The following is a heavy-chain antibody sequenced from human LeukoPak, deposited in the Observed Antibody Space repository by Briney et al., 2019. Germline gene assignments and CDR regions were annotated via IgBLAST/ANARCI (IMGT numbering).Heavy chain of an antibody. Sequence: SQTLSLTCTVSGGSISSGSYYWSWIRQPAGTGLEWIGRIYTSGSTNYNPSLKSRVTISVDTSKNQFSLKLSSVTAADTAVYYCARDQVVRGVIISYDYWGQGTLVTVSS. CDR2: IYTSGST. CDR1: GGSISSGSYY. D-gene: IGHD3-10*01. V-gene: IGHV4-61*02. CDR3: ARDQVVRGVIISYDY. J-gene: IGHJ4*02.